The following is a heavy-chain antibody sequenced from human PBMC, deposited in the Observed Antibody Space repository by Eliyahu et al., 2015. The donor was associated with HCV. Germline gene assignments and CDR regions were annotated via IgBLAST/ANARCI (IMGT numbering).Heavy chain of an antibody. J-gene: IGHJ4*02. CDR3: AREMAGSETTGVGFDY. D-gene: IGHD7-27*01. Sequence: QEQLVQSGAEVKKPGASVKVSCKASGYTXTXYYMHXXRQAPGQGLEWMGWINPNSVGTSYAQKFQGRVTMTRNTSTSTAYMELNRLRSDDTAVYYCAREMAGSETTGVGFDYWGQGTLVTASS. CDR1: GYTXTXYY. CDR2: INPNSVGT. V-gene: IGHV1-2*02.